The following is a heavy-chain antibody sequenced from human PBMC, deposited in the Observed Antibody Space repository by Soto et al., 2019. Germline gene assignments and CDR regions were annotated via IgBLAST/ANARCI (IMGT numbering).Heavy chain of an antibody. D-gene: IGHD1-1*01. J-gene: IGHJ5*02. CDR2: IIPILGIA. CDR3: DNDVGSSWFDP. Sequence: QVQLVQSGAEVKKPGSSVKVSCKASGGTFSSYTISWVRQAPGQGLEWMGRIIPILGIANYAQKFQGRVTITADKSTSTAYMELSSLRSEDTAVYYCDNDVGSSWFDPWGQGTLVTVSS. CDR1: GGTFSSYT. V-gene: IGHV1-69*02.